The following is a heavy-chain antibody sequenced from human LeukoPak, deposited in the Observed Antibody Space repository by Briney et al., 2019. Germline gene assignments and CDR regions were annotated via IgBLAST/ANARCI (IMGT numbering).Heavy chain of an antibody. CDR3: AREADGDWFDP. CDR1: GFTFSSYE. D-gene: IGHD3-10*01. Sequence: PGGSLRLSCAASGFTFSSYEMNWVRQAPGKGLEWVSYISSSGSTIYYADSVKGRFTISRDNAKNSLYLQMNSLRAEDTAVYYCAREADGDWFDPWGQGTLVTVSS. CDR2: ISSSGSTI. V-gene: IGHV3-48*03. J-gene: IGHJ5*02.